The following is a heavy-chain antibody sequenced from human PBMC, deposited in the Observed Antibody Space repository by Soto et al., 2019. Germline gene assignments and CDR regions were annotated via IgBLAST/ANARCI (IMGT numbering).Heavy chain of an antibody. CDR1: GGSISSSNW. J-gene: IGHJ5*02. Sequence: PSETLSLTCAVSGGSISSSNWWSWVRQPPGKGLEWIGEIYHSWSTNYNPALKSRVTISVDMSKNPFSLKLRCVTAAAKAVYECARVPGMGRWLDPWGQGILVTVCS. CDR3: ARVPGMGRWLDP. CDR2: IYHSWST. V-gene: IGHV4-4*02. D-gene: IGHD1-1*01.